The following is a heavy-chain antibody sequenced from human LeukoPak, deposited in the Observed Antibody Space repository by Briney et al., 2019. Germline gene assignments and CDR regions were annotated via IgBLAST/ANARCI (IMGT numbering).Heavy chain of an antibody. V-gene: IGHV3-20*04. Sequence: GGSLRLSCAASGFTFDEYGMSWVRQVPGKGLEWVSGINWNGGSTGYANSVKGRFTISRDNAKKYLYLQMNILIAGDTSLYYCGRDVLPVAVSFASWGRGPLAPVSS. D-gene: IGHD6-19*01. CDR2: INWNGGST. J-gene: IGHJ4*02. CDR1: GFTFDEYG. CDR3: GRDVLPVAVSFAS.